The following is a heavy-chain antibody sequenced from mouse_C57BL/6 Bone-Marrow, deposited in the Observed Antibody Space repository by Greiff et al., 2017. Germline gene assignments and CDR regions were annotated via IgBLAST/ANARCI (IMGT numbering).Heavy chain of an antibody. V-gene: IGHV1-7*01. CDR1: GYTFTSYW. CDR3: ASPRLHYYGSSYAMDY. CDR2: INPSSGYT. J-gene: IGHJ4*01. D-gene: IGHD1-1*01. Sequence: VQLKQSGAELAQPGASVKLSCKASGYTFTSYWMHWVNQRPGQGLEWIGYINPSSGYTKYNQKFKDKATLTADKSSSTAYMQLSSLTYEDSAVYYCASPRLHYYGSSYAMDYWGQGTSVTVGS.